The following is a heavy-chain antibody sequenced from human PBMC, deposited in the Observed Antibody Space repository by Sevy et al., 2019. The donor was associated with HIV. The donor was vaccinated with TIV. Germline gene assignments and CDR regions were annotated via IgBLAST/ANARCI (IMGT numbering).Heavy chain of an antibody. CDR3: ARFRWPYTLFFDY. CDR1: GFTFSSYG. J-gene: IGHJ4*02. CDR2: VWDDGSNK. Sequence: GGSLRLSCTASGFTFSSYGMHWVRQAPGKGLEWVAVVWDDGSNKYYEDSVKDRFTISRDNSKNILYLQMNSLRAEDTAVYYCARFRWPYTLFFDYWGQGTLVTVSS. D-gene: IGHD2-15*01. V-gene: IGHV3-33*01.